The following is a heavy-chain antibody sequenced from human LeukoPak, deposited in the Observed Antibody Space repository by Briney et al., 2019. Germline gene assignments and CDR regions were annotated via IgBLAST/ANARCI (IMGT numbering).Heavy chain of an antibody. CDR1: GFTVSSNY. D-gene: IGHD4-17*01. V-gene: IGHV3-53*01. Sequence: GGSLRLSCAASGFTVSSNYMSWVRQAPGKGLEWVSVIYSGGSTYYADSVKGRFTISRDNSKNTLYLQMNSLRAEDTAVYYCARDGFTTVDAFDIWGQGTMVTVSS. CDR3: ARDGFTTVDAFDI. J-gene: IGHJ3*02. CDR2: IYSGGST.